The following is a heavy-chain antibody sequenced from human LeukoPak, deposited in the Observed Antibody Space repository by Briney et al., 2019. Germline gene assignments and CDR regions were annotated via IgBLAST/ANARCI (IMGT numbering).Heavy chain of an antibody. J-gene: IGHJ4*02. V-gene: IGHV3-30*18. CDR1: GFTFSNFG. D-gene: IGHD6-19*01. Sequence: GGSLRLSCAASGFTFSNFGMHWVRQAPGKGLEWVAVISYDGSDKYYADSVRGRFTISRDNSKNTLYLQMYSLGGEDTALYYCAKGGVSNGWYSLMYYWGQGTLVTVSS. CDR2: ISYDGSDK. CDR3: AKGGVSNGWYSLMYY.